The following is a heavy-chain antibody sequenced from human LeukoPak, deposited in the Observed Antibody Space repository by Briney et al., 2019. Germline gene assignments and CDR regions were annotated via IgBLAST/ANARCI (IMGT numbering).Heavy chain of an antibody. CDR3: ARQTGSGLFTLP. V-gene: IGHV4-34*01. CDR1: GGSFSGYY. D-gene: IGHD3-10*01. J-gene: IGHJ4*02. Sequence: SETLSLTCAVYGGSFSGYYWSWIRQPPGKGLEWIGEINHSGSTNYNPSLKSRVTISIDSSKNQFSLMLSSVTVADTAVYYCARQTGSGLFTLPGGQGTLVTVSS. CDR2: INHSGST.